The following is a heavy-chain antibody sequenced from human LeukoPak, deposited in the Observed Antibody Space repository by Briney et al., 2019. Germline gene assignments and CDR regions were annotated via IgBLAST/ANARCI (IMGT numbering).Heavy chain of an antibody. CDR3: ARSRTDAFDI. Sequence: ASVKVSCKASGYTFTGYYMHSVRQAPGQRVECMGRINPNSGVTNYAQKFQGRVTRTRDTSISTAYMKLSRLRADDTAVYYCARSRTDAFDIWGQGTMVIVSS. CDR2: INPNSGVT. V-gene: IGHV1-2*06. J-gene: IGHJ3*02. CDR1: GYTFTGYY.